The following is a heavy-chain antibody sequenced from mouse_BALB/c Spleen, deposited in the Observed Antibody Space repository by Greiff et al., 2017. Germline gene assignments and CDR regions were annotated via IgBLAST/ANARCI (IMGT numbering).Heavy chain of an antibody. CDR1: GFTFSSYG. V-gene: IGHV5-6*02. CDR2: ISSGGSYT. D-gene: IGHD1-1*01. J-gene: IGHJ2*01. CDR3: ARHEYYGSTAYYFDY. Sequence: DVMLVESGGDLVKPGGSLKLSCAASGFTFSSYGMSWVRQTPDKRLEWVATISSGGSYTYYPDSVKGRFTISRDNAKNTLYLQMSSLKSEDTAMYYCARHEYYGSTAYYFDYWGQGTTLTVSS.